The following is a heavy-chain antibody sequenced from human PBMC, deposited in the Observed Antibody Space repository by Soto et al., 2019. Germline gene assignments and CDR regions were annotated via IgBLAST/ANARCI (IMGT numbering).Heavy chain of an antibody. D-gene: IGHD3-3*01. CDR1: GFIFSSFT. V-gene: IGHV3-21*01. CDR3: ARDRSAFWSGSPYGMDV. Sequence: GGSLRLSCVGSGFIFSSFTMTWVRQAPGMGLQYLASISKSSSLIYYADSVRGRFIISRDNSKDSLYLQMNSLRAEDTAVYYCARDRSAFWSGSPYGMDVWGQGTTVTVSS. J-gene: IGHJ6*02. CDR2: ISKSSSLI.